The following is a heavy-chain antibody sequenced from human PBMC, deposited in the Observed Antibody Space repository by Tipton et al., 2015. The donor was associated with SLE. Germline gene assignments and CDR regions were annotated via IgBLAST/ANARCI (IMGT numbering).Heavy chain of an antibody. CDR2: IYYDGSKK. V-gene: IGHV3-30*03. D-gene: IGHD3-10*01. CDR3: ARQGLGFRDLVYSYQGMDV. Sequence: SLRLSCAASGFTFSSYGMHWARQAPGKGLEWVAVIYYDGSKKYYADSVKGRFTISRDNSKNTVYLQMNSLRAEDTAVYYCARQGLGFRDLVYSYQGMDVWGQGTMVTVSS. CDR1: GFTFSSYG. J-gene: IGHJ6*02.